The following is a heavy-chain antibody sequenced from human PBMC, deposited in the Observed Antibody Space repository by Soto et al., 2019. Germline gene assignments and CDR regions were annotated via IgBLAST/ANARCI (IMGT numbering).Heavy chain of an antibody. CDR3: ARDGAGMGATSDY. Sequence: QVQLVQSGAEVKKPGSSVKVSCKASGGTFSSYTLNWVRQAPGPGLEWMGGIIPMFGTTDYAEKYQGRVTITADESTSTAYMELTGLRSEDTAFYYCARDGAGMGATSDYWCQGTLVTVSS. D-gene: IGHD1-26*01. CDR1: GGTFSSYT. CDR2: IIPMFGTT. V-gene: IGHV1-69*12. J-gene: IGHJ4*02.